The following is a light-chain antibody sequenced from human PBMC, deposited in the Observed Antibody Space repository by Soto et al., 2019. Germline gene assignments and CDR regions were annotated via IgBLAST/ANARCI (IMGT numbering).Light chain of an antibody. CDR1: QSVSSY. CDR2: DVS. Sequence: EIVLTQSPATLSLSPGERATLSCRASQSVSSYLAWYQQKPGQAPRLLINDVSNRATGIPARFSGSGSETEFTLTISSLEPEDFAVYYCQERSTWPPMYTFGQGTKLQIK. J-gene: IGKJ2*01. V-gene: IGKV3-11*01. CDR3: QERSTWPPMYT.